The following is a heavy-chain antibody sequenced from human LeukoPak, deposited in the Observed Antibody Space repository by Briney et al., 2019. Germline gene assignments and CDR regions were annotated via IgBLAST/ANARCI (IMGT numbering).Heavy chain of an antibody. CDR3: ARDSYGGNPGDY. Sequence: ASVKVSCKASGYTFTSYDINWVRQATGQGLEWMGWMNPNSGNTGYAQKFQGRVTMTRDMSTSTVYMELSSLRSEDTAVYYCARDSYGGNPGDYWGQGTLVTVSS. CDR1: GYTFTSYD. V-gene: IGHV1-8*02. D-gene: IGHD4-23*01. J-gene: IGHJ4*02. CDR2: MNPNSGNT.